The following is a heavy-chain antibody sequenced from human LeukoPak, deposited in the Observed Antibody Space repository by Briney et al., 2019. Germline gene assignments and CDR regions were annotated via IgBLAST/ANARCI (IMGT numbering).Heavy chain of an antibody. CDR2: INYSGST. CDR1: GDSISGYY. J-gene: IGHJ4*02. V-gene: IGHV4-59*08. D-gene: IGHD6-19*01. CDR3: ARLATAGYLNF. Sequence: LETLSLTCTASGDSISGYYWSWIRQPPGKGLEWIGYINYSGSTKYNPSLKSRVTISVDTSKNQFSLKLSSVTAADTAVYYCARLATAGYLNFWGQGTLVTVSS.